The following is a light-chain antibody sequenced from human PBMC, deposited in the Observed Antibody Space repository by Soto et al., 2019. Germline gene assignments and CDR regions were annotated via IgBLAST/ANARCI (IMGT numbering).Light chain of an antibody. V-gene: IGKV3-20*01. Sequence: EIVLTQSPGTLPLSPGERATLSCRASQSVSSNYLVWYQQKPGQAPRPLIYGASSRATGIPDRFSGSGSGTDFTLTISRLEPQDFAVYFCQQYGNTPWTFGQGTTVEIK. CDR1: QSVSSNY. CDR3: QQYGNTPWT. CDR2: GAS. J-gene: IGKJ1*01.